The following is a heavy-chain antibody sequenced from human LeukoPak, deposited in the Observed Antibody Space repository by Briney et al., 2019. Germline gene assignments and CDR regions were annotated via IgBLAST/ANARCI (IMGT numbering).Heavy chain of an antibody. CDR2: MRYEGNNK. J-gene: IGHJ4*02. V-gene: IGHV3-30*02. CDR1: GFIFSNYG. CDR3: AKDYLENHDFWSGYGIDY. D-gene: IGHD3-3*01. Sequence: PGGSLRLSCAASGFIFSNYGMHWVRQAPGKGPEWVTFMRYEGNNKYYADSVKGRFTISRDNSKNTLYLHMNSLRAEDTAVYYCAKDYLENHDFWSGYGIDYWGQGTLVTVSS.